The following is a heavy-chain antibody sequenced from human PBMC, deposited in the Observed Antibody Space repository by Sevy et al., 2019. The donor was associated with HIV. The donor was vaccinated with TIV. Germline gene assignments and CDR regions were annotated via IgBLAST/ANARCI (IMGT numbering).Heavy chain of an antibody. CDR1: GFSFSDAW. J-gene: IGHJ1*01. V-gene: IGHV3-15*01. CDR3: TTEGAD. CDR2: VRSKGDGGTA. Sequence: GGSLRLSCAASGFSFSDAWLSWVRQVPGKGLEWVGRVRSKGDGGTAEYAAPVKGRFTIARDDSKNTMYVQMNNRKNEDTGIYYCTTEGADWGQGTLVTVSS.